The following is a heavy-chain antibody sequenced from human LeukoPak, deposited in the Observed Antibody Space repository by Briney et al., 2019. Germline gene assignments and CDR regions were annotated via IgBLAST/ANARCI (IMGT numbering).Heavy chain of an antibody. CDR3: AREYQGYSSSWHYYGMDV. CDR2: ISFDGSKK. CDR1: GSTFSRYR. D-gene: IGHD6-13*01. Sequence: PGGSLRLSCADSGSTFSRYRRHRVRQAPGKGLEWVAVISFDGSKKYYADSVKGRFTISSDNSKNTLYLQMNSLRAEDTAVYYCAREYQGYSSSWHYYGMDVWGQGTSVTVSS. J-gene: IGHJ6*02. V-gene: IGHV3-30*03.